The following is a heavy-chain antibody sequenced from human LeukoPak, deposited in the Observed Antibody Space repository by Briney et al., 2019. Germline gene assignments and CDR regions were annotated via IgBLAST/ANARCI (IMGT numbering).Heavy chain of an antibody. CDR2: IKSKTDGGTT. CDR1: GFTFSNAW. Sequence: GSLRLSCAASGFTFSNAWMSWVRQAPGKGLERVGRIKSKTDGGTTDYAAPVKGRFTISRDDSKNTLYLQMNSLKTEDTAVYYCTTLSEYSSSAVDYYYYYYMDVWGKGTTVTVSS. J-gene: IGHJ6*03. D-gene: IGHD6-6*01. V-gene: IGHV3-15*01. CDR3: TTLSEYSSSAVDYYYYYYMDV.